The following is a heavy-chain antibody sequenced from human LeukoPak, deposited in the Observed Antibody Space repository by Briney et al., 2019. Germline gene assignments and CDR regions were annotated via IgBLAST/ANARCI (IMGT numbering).Heavy chain of an antibody. CDR1: GGSISSFY. CDR2: IYYSGST. J-gene: IGHJ4*02. CDR3: ASYTRWLNGDY. V-gene: IGHV4-59*08. Sequence: SETLSLTCTVSGGSISSFYWSWIRQPPGKGLEWLGYIYYSGSTNYSPSLKSRVTISVDTSKNQFSLKLSSVTAADTAVYYCASYTRWLNGDYWGQGTLVTVSS. D-gene: IGHD5-24*01.